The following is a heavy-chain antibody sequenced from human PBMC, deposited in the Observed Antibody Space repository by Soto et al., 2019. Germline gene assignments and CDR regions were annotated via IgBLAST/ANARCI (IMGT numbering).Heavy chain of an antibody. CDR2: MNPNSGNT. J-gene: IGHJ4*02. V-gene: IGHV1-8*01. Sequence: ASVKVSCKASGYTFTSYDINWVRQATGQGLERMGWMNPNSGNTGYAQKFQGRVTMTRNTSISTAYMELSSLRSEDTAVYYCARLRGYSYAAIDYWGQGTLVTVSS. CDR3: ARLRGYSYAAIDY. D-gene: IGHD5-18*01. CDR1: GYTFTSYD.